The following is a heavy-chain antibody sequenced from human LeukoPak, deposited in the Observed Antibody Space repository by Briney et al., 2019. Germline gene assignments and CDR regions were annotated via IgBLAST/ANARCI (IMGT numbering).Heavy chain of an antibody. D-gene: IGHD5-18*01. Sequence: GGSLRLSCAASGFAFSNCAMTWVRQAPGKGLEWVSTISGGGSSTYYADSVKGRFTISRDNSKNTLYLQLNRLRAEDTAVYYCAKRNTAMGHIDYWGQGTLVTVSS. V-gene: IGHV3-23*01. CDR1: GFAFSNCA. CDR2: ISGGGSST. J-gene: IGHJ4*02. CDR3: AKRNTAMGHIDY.